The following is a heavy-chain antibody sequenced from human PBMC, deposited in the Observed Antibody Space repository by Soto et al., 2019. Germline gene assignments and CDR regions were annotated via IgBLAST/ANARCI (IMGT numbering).Heavy chain of an antibody. D-gene: IGHD1-26*01. CDR2: ISSSANTK. V-gene: IGHV3-11*01. J-gene: IGHJ6*03. CDR1: GFTFSDHF. Sequence: PGGSLRLSCAASGFTFSDHFMSWIRQAPGKGLEWVSDISSSANTKYHADSVKGRFTISRDNAKNILYLQMNSLRAEDTAVYYCAKDRAVGGHYYMDVWGKGTTVTVSS. CDR3: AKDRAVGGHYYMDV.